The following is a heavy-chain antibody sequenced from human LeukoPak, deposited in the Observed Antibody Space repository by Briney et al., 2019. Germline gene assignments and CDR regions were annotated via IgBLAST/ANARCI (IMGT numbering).Heavy chain of an antibody. CDR2: INPSSGGT. V-gene: IGHV1-2*02. CDR1: GYTFTGYY. D-gene: IGHD2-2*01. J-gene: IGHJ4*02. Sequence: EASVKVSCKASGYTFTGYYMHWVRQAPGQGLEWMGWINPSSGGTNYAQKFQGRVTMTRHTSISTAYMELSRLRSDDTAVYYCARGFVVVPAAMSYWGQGTLVTVSS. CDR3: ARGFVVVPAAMSY.